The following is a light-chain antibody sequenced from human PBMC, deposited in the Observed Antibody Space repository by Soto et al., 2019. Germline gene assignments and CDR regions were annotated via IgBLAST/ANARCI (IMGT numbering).Light chain of an antibody. CDR1: QSIGSY. CDR3: QQSFTSPA. V-gene: IGKV1-39*01. J-gene: IGKJ1*01. Sequence: DIQMSQSPSSLSSSDGDRVTITCRASQSIGSYLNWYQQRPGRAPKLLIYAASSLQGGVPTRFSGSGSGTDFTLTISSLQPDDFATYYCQQSFTSPAFGQGTKVDIK. CDR2: AAS.